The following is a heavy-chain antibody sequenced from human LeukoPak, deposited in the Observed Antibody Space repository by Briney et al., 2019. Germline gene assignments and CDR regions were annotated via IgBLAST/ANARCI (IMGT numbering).Heavy chain of an antibody. CDR3: ARGSSGWYLGWFDP. Sequence: PSETLSLTWTVSGYSISSGYYWGWIRQHPGKGLEWIGSIYHSGSTYYNPSLKSRVTISVDTSKNQFSLKLSSVTAADTAVYYCARGSSGWYLGWFDPWGQGTLVTVSS. CDR2: IYHSGST. J-gene: IGHJ5*02. D-gene: IGHD6-19*01. CDR1: GYSISSGYY. V-gene: IGHV4-38-2*02.